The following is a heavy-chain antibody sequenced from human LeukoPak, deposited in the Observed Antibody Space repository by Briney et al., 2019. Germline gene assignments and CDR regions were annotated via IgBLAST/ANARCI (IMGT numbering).Heavy chain of an antibody. CDR3: AKDRLEFYGSARYYFDS. V-gene: IGHV3-66*02. CDR2: IYSGGTT. J-gene: IGHJ4*02. D-gene: IGHD3-10*01. Sequence: GGSLRLSCAASGFTVSNNYLHWVRQAPGKGLEWVSVIYSGGTTYYANSVKGRFTISRDSSKNTMYLQMNSLRTEDTAVYFCAKDRLEFYGSARYYFDSWGQGSLVTVSS. CDR1: GFTVSNNY.